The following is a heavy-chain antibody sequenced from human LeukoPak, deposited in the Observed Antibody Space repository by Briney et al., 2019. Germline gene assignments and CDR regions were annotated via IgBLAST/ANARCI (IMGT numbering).Heavy chain of an antibody. CDR3: TKEGLPSGSSWSAWFDP. Sequence: PGGSLRLSCTASGFTFSITYMAWVRQAPGKGLEWVSVIYGGGDAYYSDSVTGRFTISRDNSKNTLYLQMNSLRADDTAVYYCTKEGLPSGSSWSAWFDPWGQGTLVTVSS. CDR2: IYGGGDA. J-gene: IGHJ5*02. V-gene: IGHV3-66*02. D-gene: IGHD3-10*01. CDR1: GFTFSITY.